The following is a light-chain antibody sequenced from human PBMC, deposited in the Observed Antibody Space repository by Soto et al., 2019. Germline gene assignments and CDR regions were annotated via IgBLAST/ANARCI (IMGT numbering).Light chain of an antibody. CDR3: AAWDDSLNGHVV. CDR2: SNN. V-gene: IGLV1-44*01. J-gene: IGLJ2*01. Sequence: QSVLTQPPSAYGTPGQRVTISCSGSSSNIGSNTVNWYQQLPGTAPKLLIDSNNQRPSGVPDRFSGSKSGTSASLAISGLQSEDEADYYCAAWDDSLNGHVVFGGGTKVTVL. CDR1: SSNIGSNT.